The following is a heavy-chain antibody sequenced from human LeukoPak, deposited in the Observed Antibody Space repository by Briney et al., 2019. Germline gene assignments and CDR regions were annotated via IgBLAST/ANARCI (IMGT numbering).Heavy chain of an antibody. CDR3: ARDEGLFYYDSSGYEDY. CDR2: ISSSSSTI. V-gene: IGHV3-48*04. D-gene: IGHD3-22*01. J-gene: IGHJ4*02. CDR1: GFTFSSYS. Sequence: PGGSLRLSCAASGFTFSSYSMNWVRQAPGKGLEWVSYISSSSSTIYYADSVKGRFTISRDNAKNSLYLQMNSLRAEDTAVYYCARDEGLFYYDSSGYEDYWGQGTLVTVSS.